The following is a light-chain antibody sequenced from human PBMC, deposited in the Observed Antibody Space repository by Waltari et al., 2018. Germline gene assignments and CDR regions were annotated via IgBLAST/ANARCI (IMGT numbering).Light chain of an antibody. CDR2: EVS. Sequence: QSALTQPASVSGSPGQSITISCTGTNRDIGGSNYVSWYQQHPAKAPQLIISEVSNRPSGVSQRFSGSKSGYTASLTISGLRAEDEATYYCSSFSSSTTLVVFGGGTKVTVL. CDR3: SSFSSSTTLVV. J-gene: IGLJ3*02. V-gene: IGLV2-14*01. CDR1: NRDIGGSNY.